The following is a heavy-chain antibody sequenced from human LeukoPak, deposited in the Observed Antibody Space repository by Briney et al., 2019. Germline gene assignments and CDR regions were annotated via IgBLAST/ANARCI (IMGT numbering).Heavy chain of an antibody. CDR3: ATTDIEYCSGGSCYRTYYYYGMDV. D-gene: IGHD2-15*01. V-gene: IGHV7-4-1*02. Sequence: GASVKVSCKASGYTFTSYAMNWVRQAPGQGLEWMGWINTNTGNPTYAQGFTGRIVFSLDTSVSTAYLQISSLKAEDTAVYYCATTDIEYCSGGSCYRTYYYYGMDVWGQGTTVTVSS. J-gene: IGHJ6*02. CDR2: INTNTGNP. CDR1: GYTFTSYA.